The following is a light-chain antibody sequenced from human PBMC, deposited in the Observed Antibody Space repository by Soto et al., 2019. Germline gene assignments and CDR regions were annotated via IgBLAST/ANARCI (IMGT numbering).Light chain of an antibody. CDR1: QAIRTE. V-gene: IGKV1-6*01. CDR3: LQDYSYPRT. J-gene: IGKJ1*01. CDR2: GAS. Sequence: AIQMTQSPSSLSASVGDRVTITCRASQAIRTELGWYQQKPGEAPKLLIYGASTLQSGVPSRFSGSGSGTDFTLTISSLQPEDFATYYCLQDYSYPRTFGQGTKVEMK.